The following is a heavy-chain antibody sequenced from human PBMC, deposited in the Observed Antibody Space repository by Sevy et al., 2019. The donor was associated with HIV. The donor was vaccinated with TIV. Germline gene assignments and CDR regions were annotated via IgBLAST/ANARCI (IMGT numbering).Heavy chain of an antibody. V-gene: IGHV1-8*03. J-gene: IGHJ3*02. CDR3: ARAAAGAYDAFDI. CDR1: GYTFSVYD. Sequence: ASVKVSCKASGYTFSVYDINWVRQVTGQGLEWMGWLNPSSSNTGYAETFQGRVTFTMDSSTSTGYMEMSSLRSEDTAVYYCARAAAGAYDAFDIWGQGTLVTVSS. CDR2: LNPSSSNT. D-gene: IGHD6-13*01.